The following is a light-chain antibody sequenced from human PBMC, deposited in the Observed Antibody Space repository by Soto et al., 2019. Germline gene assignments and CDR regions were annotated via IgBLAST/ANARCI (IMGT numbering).Light chain of an antibody. CDR2: DVS. CDR3: SSYTSSSTLYV. Sequence: QSVLAQPASVSGSPGLSITISCPGTSSEVGAYNSVSWYQQHPDKAPKLMIYDVSNRPSGVSNRFSGSKSGNTASLTISGLQAEDEADYYCSSYTSSSTLYVFGTGTKATVL. V-gene: IGLV2-14*01. J-gene: IGLJ1*01. CDR1: SSEVGAYNS.